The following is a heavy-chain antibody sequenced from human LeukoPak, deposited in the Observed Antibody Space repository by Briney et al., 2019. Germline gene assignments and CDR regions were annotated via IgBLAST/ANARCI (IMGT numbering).Heavy chain of an antibody. Sequence: SETLSLTCTVSGGSISSGDYYWSWIRQPAGKGLEWIGRIYTSGSTNYNPSLKSRVSMSLDTSKNQFSLKLSSVTAADKAVYYCARDPRGIVGANHNYFDPWGQGTLVTVSS. CDR3: ARDPRGIVGANHNYFDP. CDR1: GGSISSGDYY. CDR2: IYTSGST. D-gene: IGHD1-26*01. J-gene: IGHJ5*02. V-gene: IGHV4-61*02.